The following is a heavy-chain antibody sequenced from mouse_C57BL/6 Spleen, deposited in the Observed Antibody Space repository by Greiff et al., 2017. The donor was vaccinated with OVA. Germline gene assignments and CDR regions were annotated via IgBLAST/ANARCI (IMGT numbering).Heavy chain of an antibody. CDR3: ARSLYDYDNAWFAY. CDR2: ISYSGST. J-gene: IGHJ3*01. Sequence: DVKLQESGPGLAKPSQTLSLTCSVTGYSFTSDYWNWIRQFPGHKLEYIGYISYSGSTYYNPSLKSRNSITRDTSKNQYYQQLNSVTTEDTATYYCARSLYDYDNAWFAYWGQGTLVTVSA. D-gene: IGHD2-4*01. V-gene: IGHV3-8*01. CDR1: GYSFTSDY.